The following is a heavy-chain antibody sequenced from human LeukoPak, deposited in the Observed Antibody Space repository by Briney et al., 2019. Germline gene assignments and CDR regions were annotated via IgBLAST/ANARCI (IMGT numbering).Heavy chain of an antibody. CDR3: ARPVVAATTPDTFDI. D-gene: IGHD2-15*01. Sequence: GGSLRLSCAASGFTFSDYYMTSSGSTIYYADSVKGRFTMSRDNAKNSLYLQMNSLRAEDTAVYYCARPVVAATTPDTFDIWGQGTMVTVSS. CDR2: SSGSTI. J-gene: IGHJ3*02. V-gene: IGHV3-69-1*01. CDR1: GFTFSDYY.